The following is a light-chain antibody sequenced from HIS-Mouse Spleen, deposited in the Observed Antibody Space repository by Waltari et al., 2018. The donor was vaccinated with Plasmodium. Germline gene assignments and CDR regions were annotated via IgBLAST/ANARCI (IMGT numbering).Light chain of an antibody. Sequence: QSALTQPRSVSGSPGQSVTISCTGTSSDVGGYNYVSWYQQHPGKAPKLMMYDVSKLPAGVPDRFSGSKSGNTAYLTISGLQAEDEADYSCCSYAGSYTYVVFGGGTKLTVL. V-gene: IGLV2-11*01. CDR1: SSDVGGYNY. J-gene: IGLJ2*01. CDR2: DVS. CDR3: CSYAGSYTYVV.